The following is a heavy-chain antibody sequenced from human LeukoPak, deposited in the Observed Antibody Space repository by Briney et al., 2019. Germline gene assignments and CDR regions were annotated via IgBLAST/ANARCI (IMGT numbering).Heavy chain of an antibody. D-gene: IGHD3-22*01. CDR2: IYYSGST. CDR3: ARRSRYSTMIVVVIPEPYYYYYYMDV. V-gene: IGHV4-39*07. J-gene: IGHJ6*03. Sequence: SETLSLTCTVSGGSISSSSYYWGWIRQAPGKGLEWIGTIYYSGSTYYNPSLKSRVTISVDTSKNQFSLKLSSVTAADTAVYYCARRSRYSTMIVVVIPEPYYYYYYMDVWGKGTTVTISS. CDR1: GGSISSSSYY.